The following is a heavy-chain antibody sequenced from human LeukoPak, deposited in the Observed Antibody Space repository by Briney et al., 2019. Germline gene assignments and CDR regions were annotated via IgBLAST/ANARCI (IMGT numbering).Heavy chain of an antibody. V-gene: IGHV4-61*01. D-gene: IGHD3-9*01. CDR3: ARLPYYDILTGYIDY. CDR2: IYYSGST. CDR1: GGSVSSGSYY. Sequence: PSETLSLTCTVSGGSVSSGSYYWSWIRQPPGKGLEWIGYIYYSGSTNYNPSLKSQVTISVDTSKNQFSLKLSSVTAADTAVYYCARLPYYDILTGYIDYWGQGTLVTVSS. J-gene: IGHJ4*02.